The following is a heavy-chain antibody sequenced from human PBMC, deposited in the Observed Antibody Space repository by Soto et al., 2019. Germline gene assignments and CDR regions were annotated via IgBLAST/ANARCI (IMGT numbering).Heavy chain of an antibody. D-gene: IGHD5-12*01. Sequence: QVQLVESGGGVVQPGRSLRLSCAASGFPFKYYGMHWVRQAPGKGLEWVAVIWFDGSKEYYGDAVKGRFTISRDNSKNTLYLQMNSLTAEDTAVYYCARDHSGYDFVDRYYYCMDMWGKGATVTVSS. V-gene: IGHV3-33*01. CDR1: GFPFKYYG. CDR2: IWFDGSKE. CDR3: ARDHSGYDFVDRYYYCMDM. J-gene: IGHJ6*03.